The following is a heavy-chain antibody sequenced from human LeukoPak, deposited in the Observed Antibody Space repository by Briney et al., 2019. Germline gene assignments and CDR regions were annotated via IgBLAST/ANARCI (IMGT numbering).Heavy chain of an antibody. CDR1: GFTSSSYD. J-gene: IGHJ4*02. Sequence: GGSLRLSCAASGFTSSSYDMSWVRQAPGKGLEWVSAIRGSGDSTYYADSVKGRFTISRDSSKNTLYLQMNSLRAEDTAVYYCAKYLSGYGTRYWGQGTLVTVSS. V-gene: IGHV3-23*01. CDR3: AKYLSGYGTRY. D-gene: IGHD5-12*01. CDR2: IRGSGDST.